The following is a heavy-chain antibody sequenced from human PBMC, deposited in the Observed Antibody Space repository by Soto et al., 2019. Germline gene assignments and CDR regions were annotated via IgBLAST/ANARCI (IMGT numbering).Heavy chain of an antibody. Sequence: ASVKVSCKASGYTFTSYGISWVRQAPGQGLEWMGWVSAYNGNTNYAQKLQGRVTMTTDTSTSTAYMELRSLRSDDTAVYYCARVTYYYDSSGYCDYWGQGTLVTVSS. V-gene: IGHV1-18*04. CDR2: VSAYNGNT. CDR1: GYTFTSYG. D-gene: IGHD3-22*01. J-gene: IGHJ4*02. CDR3: ARVTYYYDSSGYCDY.